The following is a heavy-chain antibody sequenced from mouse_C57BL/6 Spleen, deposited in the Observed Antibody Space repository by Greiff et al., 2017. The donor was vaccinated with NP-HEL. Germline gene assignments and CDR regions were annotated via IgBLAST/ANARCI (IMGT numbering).Heavy chain of an antibody. V-gene: IGHV1-26*01. J-gene: IGHJ4*01. CDR1: GYTFTDYY. CDR2: INPNNGGT. CDR3: ASPLITTAHYAMDY. Sequence: EVKLQQSGPELVKPGASVKISCKASGYTFTDYYMNWVKQSHGKSLEWIGDINPNNGGTSYNQKFKGKATLTVDKSSSTAYMELRSLTSEDSAVYYCASPLITTAHYAMDYWGQGTSVTVSS. D-gene: IGHD1-1*01.